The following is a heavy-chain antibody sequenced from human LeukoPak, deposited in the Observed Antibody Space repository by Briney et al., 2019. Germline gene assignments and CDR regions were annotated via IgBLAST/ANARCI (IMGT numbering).Heavy chain of an antibody. D-gene: IGHD5-24*01. CDR3: ARDRGGGYNSYFDY. J-gene: IGHJ4*02. Sequence: ASVKVSCKASRYTFTGYYMHWVRQAPGQGLEWMGWINPNSGVTDYAQNFQGRVTMTRDTSISTAYVELSRLRSDDTAVYYCARDRGGGYNSYFDYWGQGTLVTVSS. CDR1: RYTFTGYY. V-gene: IGHV1-2*02. CDR2: INPNSGVT.